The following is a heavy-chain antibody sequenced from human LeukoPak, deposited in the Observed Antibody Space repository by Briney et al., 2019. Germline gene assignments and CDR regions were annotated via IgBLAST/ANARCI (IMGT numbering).Heavy chain of an antibody. CDR2: IYHSGST. D-gene: IGHD4-23*01. V-gene: IGHV4-38-2*02. CDR3: ARDERWSHWYYYMDV. CDR1: GYSISSGYY. Sequence: KPSETLSLTCAVSGYSISSGYYWGWIRQPPGKGLEWIGSIYHSGSTYYNPSLKSRVTISVDTSKNQFSLKLSSVTAADTAVYYCARDERWSHWYYYMDVWGKGTTVTVSS. J-gene: IGHJ6*03.